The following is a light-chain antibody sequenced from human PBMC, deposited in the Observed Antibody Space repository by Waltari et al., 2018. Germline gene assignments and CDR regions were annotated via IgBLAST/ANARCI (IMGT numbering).Light chain of an antibody. CDR3: QQYYNTPLT. V-gene: IGKV4-1*01. CDR2: WAS. J-gene: IGKJ4*01. CDR1: ESVLYSSNNKNH. Sequence: DIVMTLSPESLAVSLGERATISCKPSESVLYSSNNKNHLAWYQQKPGQPPRLLLYWASTRESGVPDRFIGSGSETDFTLTVTSLQAEDVAVYYCQQYYNTPLTFGGGTKVEVK.